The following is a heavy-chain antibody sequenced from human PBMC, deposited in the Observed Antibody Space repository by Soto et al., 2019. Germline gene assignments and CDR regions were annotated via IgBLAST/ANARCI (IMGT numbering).Heavy chain of an antibody. V-gene: IGHV3-48*01. Sequence: GGSLRLSCAASGFTFSSYSMNWVRQAPGKGLEWVSYISSSSSTIYYADSVKGRFTISRDNAKNSLYLQMNSLRAEDTAVYYCARDLYSSIFDYWGQGTLVTVSS. J-gene: IGHJ4*02. CDR1: GFTFSSYS. CDR3: ARDLYSSIFDY. D-gene: IGHD6-13*01. CDR2: ISSSSSTI.